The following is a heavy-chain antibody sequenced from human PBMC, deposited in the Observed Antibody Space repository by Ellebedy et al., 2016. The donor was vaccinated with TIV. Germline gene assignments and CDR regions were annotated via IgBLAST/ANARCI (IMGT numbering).Heavy chain of an antibody. CDR1: GHSISSGGYS. J-gene: IGHJ3*01. Sequence: MPSETLSLTCAVSGHSISSGGYSWSWIRQPPGKGLEWIGYLYNSGTTFYNPSLKSRVTLSVDTSKTPFSLVLTSEVAADTAMYYCARGRLRPLDAFEAWGQGTMVTISS. CDR3: ARGRLRPLDAFEA. V-gene: IGHV4-30-2*01. CDR2: LYNSGTT. D-gene: IGHD6-25*01.